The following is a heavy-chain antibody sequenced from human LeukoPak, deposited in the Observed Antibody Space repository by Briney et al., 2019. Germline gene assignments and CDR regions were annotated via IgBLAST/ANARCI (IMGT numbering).Heavy chain of an antibody. V-gene: IGHV3-23*01. Sequence: GGSLRLSCAASGFTFSSYAMSWVRQAPGKGLEWVSAISGSGGSTYYADSVKGRFTISRDNSKNTLYLQMNSLRAEDTAVYYCAKTDCSSTSCYTYYFDHWGQGTLVTVSS. CDR1: GFTFSSYA. CDR3: AKTDCSSTSCYTYYFDH. CDR2: ISGSGGST. J-gene: IGHJ4*02. D-gene: IGHD2-2*02.